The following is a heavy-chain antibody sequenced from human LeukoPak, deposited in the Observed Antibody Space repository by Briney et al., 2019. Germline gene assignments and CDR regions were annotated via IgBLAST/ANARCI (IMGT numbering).Heavy chain of an antibody. CDR3: ARHRYYYDSSGSYYFDY. V-gene: IGHV4-38-2*01. Sequence: PSETLSLTCGVSCYYISSGYYWGWIRPLPGKGLEWIGSIYHSGSTYFSPSLKSRVTISVDTSNNQFSLRLRSVTAADTAVYYCARHRYYYDSSGSYYFDYWGQGALVTVSS. J-gene: IGHJ4*02. D-gene: IGHD3-22*01. CDR2: IYHSGST. CDR1: CYYISSGYY.